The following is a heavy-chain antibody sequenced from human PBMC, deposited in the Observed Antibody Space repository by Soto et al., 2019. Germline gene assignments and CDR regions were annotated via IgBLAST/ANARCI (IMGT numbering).Heavy chain of an antibody. D-gene: IGHD6-13*01. V-gene: IGHV4-59*01. J-gene: IGHJ5*02. Sequence: NPSETLSLTCTVSGGSISSYYWSWIRQPPGKGLEWIGYIYYSGSTNYNPSLKSRVTISVDTSKNQFSLKLSSVTAADTAVYYCARRAAAAGMPFDPWGQGTLVTVSS. CDR3: ARRAAAAGMPFDP. CDR2: IYYSGST. CDR1: GGSISSYY.